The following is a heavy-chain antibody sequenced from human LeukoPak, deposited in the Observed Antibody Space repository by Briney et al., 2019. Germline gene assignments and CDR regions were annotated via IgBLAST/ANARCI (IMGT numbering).Heavy chain of an antibody. CDR3: ARDRLQLQS. CDR1: GGSISSNNYS. CDR2: IYYGGST. J-gene: IGHJ5*02. V-gene: IGHV4-39*07. D-gene: IGHD5-24*01. Sequence: PSETLSLTCTVSGGSISSNNYSWGWIRQPPGKGLEWIGSIYYGGSTYYNPSLKSRVTISVDTSKNQFSLKLSSVTAADTAVYYCARDRLQLQSWGQGTLVTVSS.